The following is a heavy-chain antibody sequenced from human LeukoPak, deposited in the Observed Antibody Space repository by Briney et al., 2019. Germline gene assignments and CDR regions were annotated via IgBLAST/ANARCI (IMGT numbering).Heavy chain of an antibody. CDR1: GFTFSNYW. J-gene: IGHJ4*02. CDR2: IKQDGSEK. Sequence: GGSLRLSCAASGFTFSNYWMSWVRQAPGKGLEWVANIKQDGSEKYYVDSVKGRFTISRDNAKNSLYLQMNSLRAEDTAVYYCAREPPQPERRGSFDYWGQGTLVTVSS. V-gene: IGHV3-7*01. D-gene: IGHD1-1*01. CDR3: AREPPQPERRGSFDY.